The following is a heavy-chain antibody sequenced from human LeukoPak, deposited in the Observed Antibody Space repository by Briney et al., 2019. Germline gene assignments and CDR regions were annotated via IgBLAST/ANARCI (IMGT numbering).Heavy chain of an antibody. D-gene: IGHD6-25*01. J-gene: IGHJ6*03. CDR1: GLSLNNYA. V-gene: IGHV3-23*01. CDR3: ARDGTPIYSSGWVYMDV. Sequence: SGGSLRLSCTASGLSLNNYAMSWVRQVPGKGLEWVSASSSSDDGKWYAESVRGRFTISRDTSKNTVYLQMNSLRAEDTAVYYCARDGTPIYSSGWVYMDVWGKGTTVTISS. CDR2: SSSSDDGK.